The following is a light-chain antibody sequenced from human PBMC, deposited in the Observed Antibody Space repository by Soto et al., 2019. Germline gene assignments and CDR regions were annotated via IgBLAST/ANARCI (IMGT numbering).Light chain of an antibody. CDR2: YKSDSDT. J-gene: IGLJ3*02. V-gene: IGLV5-45*03. CDR1: SDINVASYR. CDR3: MIWHSSAGV. Sequence: QLVLTQPSSLSASPGASASLTCTLRSDINVASYRVNWYQQKPGSPPQFLLRYKSDSDTQQGSGVPSRFSGSKDASANAGILLISGLQSEDEADYHCMIWHSSAGVFGGGTKLTVL.